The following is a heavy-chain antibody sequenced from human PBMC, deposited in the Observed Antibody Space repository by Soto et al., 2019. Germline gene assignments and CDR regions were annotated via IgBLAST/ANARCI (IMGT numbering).Heavy chain of an antibody. D-gene: IGHD3-10*01. Sequence: SETLSLTCTVSGGSISSYYWSWIRQPPGKGLEWIGYIYYSGSTNYNPSLKSRVTISVDTSKNQFSLKLSSVTAADTAVYYCARADYGSGSYRKVDYYYYMDVWGKGTTVTVSS. CDR3: ARADYGSGSYRKVDYYYYMDV. CDR2: IYYSGST. J-gene: IGHJ6*03. V-gene: IGHV4-59*01. CDR1: GGSISSYY.